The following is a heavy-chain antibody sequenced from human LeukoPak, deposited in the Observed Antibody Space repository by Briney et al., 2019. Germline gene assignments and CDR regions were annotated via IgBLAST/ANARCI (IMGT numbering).Heavy chain of an antibody. J-gene: IGHJ4*02. V-gene: IGHV4-4*02. D-gene: IGHD3-9*01. CDR1: GGSVNSDNW. CDR2: IHHSGNT. Sequence: SETLSLTRTVSGGSVNSDNWWSWVRQPPGKGLEWIGEIHHSGNTNYSPSLKSRVTLSLDKSRNQFSLKLNSVTAADTAVYYCAKAGVWLPAVWGQGTLVAVSS. CDR3: AKAGVWLPAV.